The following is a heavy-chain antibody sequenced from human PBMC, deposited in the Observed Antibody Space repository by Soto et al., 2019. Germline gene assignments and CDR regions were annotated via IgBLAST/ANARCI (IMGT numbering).Heavy chain of an antibody. V-gene: IGHV3-7*01. CDR3: ARAFYTDY. CDR2: MKEDGSEK. CDR1: VFNFSRSW. J-gene: IGHJ4*02. D-gene: IGHD3-16*01. Sequence: PVGSLRLSCESSVFNFSRSWMSCVRQAPGKGLEWVANMKEDGSEKYYADSVRGRFTISRDNAKNSVHLQMNSLRVEDTAVYYCARAFYTDYWGQGALVTVSS.